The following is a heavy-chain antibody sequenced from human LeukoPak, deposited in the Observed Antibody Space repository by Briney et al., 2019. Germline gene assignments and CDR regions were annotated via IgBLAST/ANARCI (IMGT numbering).Heavy chain of an antibody. Sequence: ASVKVSCKASGGTFSSYAISWVRQAPGQGLEWMGRIIPILGIANYAQKFQGRVTITADKSTSTAYMELSSLRSEDTAVYYCARMYCSSTSCQPAAYWGQGTLVTVSS. D-gene: IGHD2-2*01. V-gene: IGHV1-69*04. CDR2: IIPILGIA. J-gene: IGHJ4*02. CDR3: ARMYCSSTSCQPAAY. CDR1: GGTFSSYA.